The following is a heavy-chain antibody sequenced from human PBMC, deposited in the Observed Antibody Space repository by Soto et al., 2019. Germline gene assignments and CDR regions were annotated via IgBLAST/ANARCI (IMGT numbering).Heavy chain of an antibody. V-gene: IGHV1-69*13. Sequence: GASVKVSWKASGGTFSSYAISWVRQAPGQGLEWMGGIIPIFGTANYAQKFQGRVTITADESTSTAYMELSSLRSEDTAVYYCAREETENYYDSSGYYWGVYWGQGTLVTAPQ. J-gene: IGHJ4*02. CDR2: IIPIFGTA. CDR1: GGTFSSYA. D-gene: IGHD3-22*01. CDR3: AREETENYYDSSGYYWGVY.